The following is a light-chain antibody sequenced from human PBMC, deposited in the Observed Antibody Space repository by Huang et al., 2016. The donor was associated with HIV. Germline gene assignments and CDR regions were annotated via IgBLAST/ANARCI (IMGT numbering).Light chain of an antibody. J-gene: IGKJ2*01. CDR2: GAS. CDR1: QSVSSN. CDR3: QQYNNWPPVT. V-gene: IGKV3D-15*01. Sequence: EVVMTQSPATLSVSPGERAPLSCRASQSVSSNLAWYQQKPGQAPRLLIYGASTRATGIPARFSGSGSGTEFTLTISSLQSEDFAVYYCQQYNNWPPVTFGQGTKLEIK.